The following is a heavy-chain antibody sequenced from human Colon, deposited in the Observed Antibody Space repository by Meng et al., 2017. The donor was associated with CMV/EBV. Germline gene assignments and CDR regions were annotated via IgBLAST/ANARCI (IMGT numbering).Heavy chain of an antibody. Sequence: ASVKVSCKASGYNFISYDIIWVRQGPGQGLEWMGWMNPYTGDTEYAQSLQGGFTVTRDTSMNTVYMDLTSLTSDDTAVYFCARGPRGGTELLDHWGQGTLVTVSS. V-gene: IGHV1-8*01. CDR3: ARGPRGGTELLDH. J-gene: IGHJ4*02. CDR1: GYNFISYD. D-gene: IGHD1-26*01. CDR2: MNPYTGDT.